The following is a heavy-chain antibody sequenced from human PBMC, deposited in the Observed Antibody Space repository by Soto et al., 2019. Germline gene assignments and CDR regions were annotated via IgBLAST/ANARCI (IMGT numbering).Heavy chain of an antibody. Sequence: PGGSLRLSCSASGFIFSSYAMHWVRQAPGKGLEWVAIIWFDGKNKYYADSVKGRFVISRDNSRKVVYLQMNSLTAEDTAMYYCARNDDSSSNYYLDFWGQGT. CDR2: IWFDGKNK. V-gene: IGHV3-33*01. D-gene: IGHD6-13*01. J-gene: IGHJ4*02. CDR3: ARNDDSSSNYYLDF. CDR1: GFIFSSYA.